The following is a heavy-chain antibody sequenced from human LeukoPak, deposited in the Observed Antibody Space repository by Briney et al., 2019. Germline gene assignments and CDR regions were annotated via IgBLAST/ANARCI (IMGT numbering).Heavy chain of an antibody. V-gene: IGHV3-30*18. J-gene: IGHJ6*02. CDR2: ISYDGSNK. CDR3: AKDSPWDNYYYGMDV. Sequence: GRSLRLSCAASGFTFSSYGMHWVRQAPGKGLEWVAVISYDGSNKYYADSVKGRFTISRDNSKSTLYLQMNSLRAEDTAVYYCAKDSPWDNYYYGMDVWGQGTTVTVSS. D-gene: IGHD1-26*01. CDR1: GFTFSSYG.